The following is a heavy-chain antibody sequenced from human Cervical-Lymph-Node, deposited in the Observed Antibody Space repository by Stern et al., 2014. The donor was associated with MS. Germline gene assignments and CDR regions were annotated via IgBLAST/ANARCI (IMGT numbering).Heavy chain of an antibody. Sequence: VQLVESGPGLVKPSGTLSLTCAVSGGSISSSNWWSWVRQPPGKGLEWIGEIYHSGSTNYTPSLKSRVTISVDKSKNQFSLKLSSVTAADTAVYYCARVGRAAGTGFDYWGQGTLVTVSS. CDR2: IYHSGST. V-gene: IGHV4-4*02. J-gene: IGHJ4*02. D-gene: IGHD6-13*01. CDR3: ARVGRAAGTGFDY. CDR1: GGSISSSNW.